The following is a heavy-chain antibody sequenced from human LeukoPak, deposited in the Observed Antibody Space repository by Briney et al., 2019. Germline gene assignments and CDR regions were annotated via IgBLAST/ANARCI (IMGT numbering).Heavy chain of an antibody. CDR2: INPDSGDT. V-gene: IGHV1-2*02. CDR3: ANFFHGDNGGY. D-gene: IGHD1-1*01. CDR1: EYTFSVYH. Sequence: VASVKVSCKASEYTFSVYHIHWVRQAPGQGLEWMAWINPDSGDTHYTQKFQGRVTMTRDTSFSTVYMDLSSLRSDDTAVYYCANFFHGDNGGYWGQGTLVTVSS. J-gene: IGHJ4*02.